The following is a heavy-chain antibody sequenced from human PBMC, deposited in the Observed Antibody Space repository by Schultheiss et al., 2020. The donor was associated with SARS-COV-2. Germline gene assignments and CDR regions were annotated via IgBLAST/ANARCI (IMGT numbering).Heavy chain of an antibody. V-gene: IGHV3-30*19. CDR3: ARDHSAYTFDY. D-gene: IGHD2-21*01. Sequence: GGSLRLSCAASGFTFSSYVMHWVRQAPGKGLEWVAVISYDGSNKYYADSVKGRFTISRDNSKNTLYLQMNSLRAEDTAVYYCARDHSAYTFDYWGQGTLVTVSS. J-gene: IGHJ4*02. CDR2: ISYDGSNK. CDR1: GFTFSSYV.